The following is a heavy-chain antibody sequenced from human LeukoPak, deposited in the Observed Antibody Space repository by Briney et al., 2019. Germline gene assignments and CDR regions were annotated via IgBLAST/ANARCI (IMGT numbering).Heavy chain of an antibody. CDR1: GYTFNRYG. CDR3: ANGRSFDY. V-gene: IGHV1-18*01. J-gene: IGHJ4*02. D-gene: IGHD1-26*01. Sequence: ASVKVSCKASGYTFNRYGISWVRQAPGQGLEWMGWISAYNGNTDYAQKLQGRVSMTTDTSTTPVYMELRSLRSDDTAMYYCANGRSFDYWGQGTLVTVSS. CDR2: ISAYNGNT.